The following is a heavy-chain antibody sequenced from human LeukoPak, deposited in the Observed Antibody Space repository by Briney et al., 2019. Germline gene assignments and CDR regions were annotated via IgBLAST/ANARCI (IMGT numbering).Heavy chain of an antibody. D-gene: IGHD2-8*01. CDR1: GFTFSSYA. Sequence: PGGSLRLSCAASGFTFSSYAMHWVRQAPGKGLEWVAVISYDGSNKYYADSVKGRFTISRDNSKNTLYLQMNSLRAEDTAVYYCARDRVSMDDDYYYGMNVWGQGTTVTVSS. CDR3: ARDRVSMDDDYYYGMNV. J-gene: IGHJ6*02. V-gene: IGHV3-30-3*01. CDR2: ISYDGSNK.